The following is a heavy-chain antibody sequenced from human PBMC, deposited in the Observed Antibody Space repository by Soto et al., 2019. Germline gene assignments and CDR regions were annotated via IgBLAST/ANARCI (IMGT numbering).Heavy chain of an antibody. J-gene: IGHJ6*02. V-gene: IGHV3-66*01. CDR2: IRSGGNT. Sequence: EVQLVESGGGLVQPGGSLRLSCAASGFTVSTDWMYWVRQAPGKGLEWVSVIRSGGNTYYADSVEGRFTISRDNSKNRVYLQMNSLRAEDTAVYYCVRDNYYYGMDVWGQGTTVTVSS. CDR3: VRDNYYYGMDV. CDR1: GFTVSTDW.